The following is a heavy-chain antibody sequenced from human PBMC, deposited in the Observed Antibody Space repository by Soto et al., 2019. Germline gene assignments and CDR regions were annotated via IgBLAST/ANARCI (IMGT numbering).Heavy chain of an antibody. CDR1: GFTFSIYE. CDR3: AREEQASGHFYYGMDV. D-gene: IGHD1-26*01. CDR2: ISSSGSTI. J-gene: IGHJ6*02. Sequence: GGSLRLSCAASGFTFSIYEMNWVRQSPGKGLEWVSYISSSGSTIYYADSVKGRFNISRDNAKNSLYLQMNSLRAEDTAVYYCAREEQASGHFYYGMDVWGQGTRVTVSS. V-gene: IGHV3-48*03.